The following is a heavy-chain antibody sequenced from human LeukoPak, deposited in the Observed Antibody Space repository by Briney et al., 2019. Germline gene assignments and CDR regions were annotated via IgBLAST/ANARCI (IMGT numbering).Heavy chain of an antibody. J-gene: IGHJ4*02. CDR1: GFTFSSYA. Sequence: GGSLRLSCAASGFTFSSYAMSWVRQAPGKGLEWVSAISGSGGSTYYADSVKGRFTISRDNSKNTLYLQMKSLGDEDTAVYYCAREEGSTSHFDHWGQGTLVTVSS. CDR3: AREEGSTSHFDH. CDR2: ISGSGGST. D-gene: IGHD1-26*01. V-gene: IGHV3-23*01.